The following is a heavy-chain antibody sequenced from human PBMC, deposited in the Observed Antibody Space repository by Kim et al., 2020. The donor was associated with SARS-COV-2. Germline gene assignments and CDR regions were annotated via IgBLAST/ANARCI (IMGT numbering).Heavy chain of an antibody. D-gene: IGHD3-16*01. J-gene: IGHJ4*02. Sequence: KFQGRVTMTRDTSTSTVYMELSSLRSEDTAVYYCARDYVWGSYGQKYFDYWGQGTLVTVSS. CDR3: ARDYVWGSYGQKYFDY. V-gene: IGHV1-46*01.